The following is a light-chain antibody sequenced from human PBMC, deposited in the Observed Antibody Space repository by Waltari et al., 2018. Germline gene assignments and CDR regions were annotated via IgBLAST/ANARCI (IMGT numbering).Light chain of an antibody. CDR2: WAS. V-gene: IGKV4-1*01. CDR1: RGVLSSSNNKNY. Sequence: DIVMTQSPDFLPVSLGERATINCTSSRGVLSSSNNKNYLAWYQHKSGQPPKLLIYWASTRHSGVPDRFSGSGSATEFTLTISSLKAEDVAVYYSQQHYSNHSFGQGTRLEIK. J-gene: IGKJ5*01. CDR3: QQHYSNHS.